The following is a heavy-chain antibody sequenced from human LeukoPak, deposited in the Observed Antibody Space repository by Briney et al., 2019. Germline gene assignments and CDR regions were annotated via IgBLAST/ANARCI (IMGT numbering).Heavy chain of an antibody. Sequence: GASVKVSCKASGYTFTSYDINWVRQATGQGPEWMGWMNPNSGNTGYAQKFQGRVTMTRNNSISTAYMELSSLRTEDTALYYCAKDTGYSSSWYFDYWGQGTLVTVSS. CDR2: MNPNSGNT. J-gene: IGHJ4*02. CDR3: AKDTGYSSSWYFDY. D-gene: IGHD6-13*01. CDR1: GYTFTSYD. V-gene: IGHV1-8*02.